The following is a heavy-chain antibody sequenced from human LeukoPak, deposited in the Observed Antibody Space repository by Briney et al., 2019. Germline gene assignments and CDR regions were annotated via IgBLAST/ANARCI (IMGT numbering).Heavy chain of an antibody. CDR2: ISYDGSNK. J-gene: IGHJ3*02. CDR1: GFTFSSYD. V-gene: IGHV3-30*14. Sequence: PGGSLRLSCAASGFTFSSYDMHWVRQAPGKGLEWVAVISYDGSNKYYADSVKGRFTISRDNSKNTLYLQMNSLRAEDTAVYYCAREEASWFGEPDYAFDIWGQGTMVTVSS. D-gene: IGHD3-10*01. CDR3: AREEASWFGEPDYAFDI.